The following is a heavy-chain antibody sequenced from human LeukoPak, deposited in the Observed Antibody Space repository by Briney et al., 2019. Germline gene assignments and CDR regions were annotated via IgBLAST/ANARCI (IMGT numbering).Heavy chain of an antibody. V-gene: IGHV4-38-2*02. Sequence: SETLSLTCAVSGYSTSSGYYWGWIRQPPGKGLEWIGSIYHSGSTYYNPSLKSRVTISVDTSKNQFSLKLSSVTAADTAVYYCARDRPLGYCSGGSCYTLPGNFDYWGQGTLVTVSS. CDR1: GYSTSSGYY. CDR3: ARDRPLGYCSGGSCYTLPGNFDY. CDR2: IYHSGST. D-gene: IGHD2-15*01. J-gene: IGHJ4*02.